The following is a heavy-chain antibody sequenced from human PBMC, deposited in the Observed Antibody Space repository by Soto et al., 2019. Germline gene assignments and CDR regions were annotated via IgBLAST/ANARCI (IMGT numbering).Heavy chain of an antibody. CDR2: IWYDGSNK. CDR1: GFTFSSYG. V-gene: IGHV3-33*06. J-gene: IGHJ5*02. Sequence: GGSLSLSCAASGFTFSSYGMHWVRQAPGKGLEWVAVIWYDGSNKYYADSVKGRFTISRDNSKNTLYLQMNSLRAEDTAVYYCAKDPIVPAAHNWFDPWGQGTLVTVSS. CDR3: AKDPIVPAAHNWFDP. D-gene: IGHD2-2*01.